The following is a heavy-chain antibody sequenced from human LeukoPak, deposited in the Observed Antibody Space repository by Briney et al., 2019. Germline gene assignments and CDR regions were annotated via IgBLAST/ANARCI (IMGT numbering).Heavy chain of an antibody. J-gene: IGHJ4*02. V-gene: IGHV3-48*03. Sequence: GGSLRLSCAASGFTFSSYEMNWVRQAPGKGLEWVSYISSSGSTIYYADSVKGRLTISRDNAKNSLYLQMNSLRAEDTAVYYCARNIAVAGRRFDSWGQGTLVTVSS. CDR1: GFTFSSYE. D-gene: IGHD6-13*01. CDR3: ARNIAVAGRRFDS. CDR2: ISSSGSTI.